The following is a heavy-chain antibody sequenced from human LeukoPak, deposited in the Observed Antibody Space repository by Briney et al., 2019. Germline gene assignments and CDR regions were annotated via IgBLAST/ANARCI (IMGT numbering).Heavy chain of an antibody. Sequence: PGGSLRLSCAASGFTFSSYAMSWVRQAPGKGLEWVSAISGSGGSTYYADSVKGRFTISRDNSKNTLYPQMNSLRAEDTAVYYCAKEYSSSATTGKIGDFDYWGQGTLVTVSS. CDR3: AKEYSSSATTGKIGDFDY. V-gene: IGHV3-23*01. CDR1: GFTFSSYA. D-gene: IGHD6-6*01. J-gene: IGHJ4*02. CDR2: ISGSGGST.